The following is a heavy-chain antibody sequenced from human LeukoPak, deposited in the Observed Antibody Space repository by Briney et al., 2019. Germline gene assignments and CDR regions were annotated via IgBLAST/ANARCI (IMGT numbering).Heavy chain of an antibody. V-gene: IGHV1-3*01. Sequence: ASVKVSCKASGYTFTSYAMHWVRQAPGQRLEWMGWINAGNGNTKYSQKFQGRVTITRDTSASTAYMELSSLRAEDTAVYYCAKGAAAAARDFDYWGQGTLVTVSS. CDR3: AKGAAAAARDFDY. CDR1: GYTFTSYA. J-gene: IGHJ4*02. CDR2: INAGNGNT. D-gene: IGHD6-13*01.